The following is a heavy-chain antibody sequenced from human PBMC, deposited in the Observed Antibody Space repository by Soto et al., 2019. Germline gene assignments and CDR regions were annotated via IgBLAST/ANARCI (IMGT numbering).Heavy chain of an antibody. V-gene: IGHV4-59*01. J-gene: IGHJ6*02. CDR3: ARGRIVVVPAAIQDYYYYGMDV. CDR1: GGSISSYY. Sequence: SATLSITCTVSGGSISSYYWSWIRQPPGKGLEWIGYIYYSGITNYNPSLKSRVTISVDTSENQFSLKLSSVTAADTAVYYCARGRIVVVPAAIQDYYYYGMDVWGQGTTVTVSS. CDR2: IYYSGIT. D-gene: IGHD2-2*02.